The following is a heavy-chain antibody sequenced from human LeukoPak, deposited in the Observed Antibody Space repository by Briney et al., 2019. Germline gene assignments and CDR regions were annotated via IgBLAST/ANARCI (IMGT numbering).Heavy chain of an antibody. D-gene: IGHD1-26*01. CDR1: GFTFSSYS. Sequence: GGSLRLSCAASGFTFSSYSMNWVHQAPGKGLEWVSSISSSSSYIYYADSVKGRFTISRDNAKNSLYLQMNSLRAEDTAVYYCARAGNREGSYGAFDIWGQGTMVTVSS. V-gene: IGHV3-21*01. J-gene: IGHJ3*02. CDR2: ISSSSSYI. CDR3: ARAGNREGSYGAFDI.